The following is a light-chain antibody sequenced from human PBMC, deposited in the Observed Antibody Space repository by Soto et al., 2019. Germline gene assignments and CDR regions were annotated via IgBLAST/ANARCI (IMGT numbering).Light chain of an antibody. CDR2: GAS. CDR1: QDVASNY. V-gene: IGKV3-20*01. Sequence: ESVLTQSAGILSLSPGERATLSYRASQDVASNYLAWYQQKPGQAPRLLIYGASKRATGIPDRFSGSGSGTDFTLTISGLEPEDFAVYYCQQYGRSSTFGGGTKVEIK. J-gene: IGKJ4*01. CDR3: QQYGRSST.